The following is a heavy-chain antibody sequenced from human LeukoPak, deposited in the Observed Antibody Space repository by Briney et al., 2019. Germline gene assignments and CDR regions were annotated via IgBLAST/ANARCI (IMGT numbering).Heavy chain of an antibody. J-gene: IGHJ4*02. CDR3: ARERGSD. CDR1: GFTDSTIF. V-gene: IGHV3-53*01. Sequence: PGGSLRLSCAASGFTDSTIFMGWVHQAPGKGLEWVSIIHIGVTTYYADSVKGRFTISRDSFTNTLYLQMIGLRDDDTAVYYCARERGSDWGQGTLVTVSS. CDR2: IHIGVTT. D-gene: IGHD2-15*01.